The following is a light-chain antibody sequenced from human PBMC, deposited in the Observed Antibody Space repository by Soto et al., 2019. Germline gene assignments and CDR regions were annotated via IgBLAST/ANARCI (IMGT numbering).Light chain of an antibody. CDR3: QQYGRSPGT. CDR2: GAS. V-gene: IGKV3-20*01. CDR1: QSVSSSY. J-gene: IGKJ1*01. Sequence: EIVLTQSPGTLSLSPGERATLSCRASQSVSSSYLAWYQQKPGQAPRLLIYGASSMATGIPDRFSGSGSGTDFTLTISRLQPEDFAVYYCQQYGRSPGTFGQGTKLEIK.